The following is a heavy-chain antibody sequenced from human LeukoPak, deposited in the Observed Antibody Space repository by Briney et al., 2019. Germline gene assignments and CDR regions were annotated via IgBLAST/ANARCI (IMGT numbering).Heavy chain of an antibody. J-gene: IGHJ2*01. CDR3: AKSATTVTTAGDWYFDL. Sequence: TGGSLRLSCAASGFTFSNYAMSWVRQAPGKGLEWVSAISGSDGITYYADSVKGRFTISRDNSKNTLYLQMSSLRAEDTAVCYCAKSATTVTTAGDWYFDLWGRGTLVTVSS. D-gene: IGHD4-17*01. CDR1: GFTFSNYA. CDR2: ISGSDGIT. V-gene: IGHV3-23*01.